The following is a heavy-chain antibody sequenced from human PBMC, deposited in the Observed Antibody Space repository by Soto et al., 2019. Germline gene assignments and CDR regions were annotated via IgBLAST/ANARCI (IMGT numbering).Heavy chain of an antibody. CDR3: AKGSITIYNFDY. D-gene: IGHD3-9*01. V-gene: IGHV3-23*01. CDR1: GFTSSSYA. Sequence: PGGSLRLSCAASGFTSSSYAMSWLRQAPGKGLEWVSAISGSGGSTYYADSVKGRFTISRDNSKNTLYLQMNSLRAEDTAVYYCAKGSITIYNFDYWGQGTLVTGSS. J-gene: IGHJ4*02. CDR2: ISGSGGST.